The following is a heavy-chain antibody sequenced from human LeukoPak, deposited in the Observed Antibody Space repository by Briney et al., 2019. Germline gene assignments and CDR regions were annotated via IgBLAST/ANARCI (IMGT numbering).Heavy chain of an antibody. Sequence: GASVKVSCKASGGAFSSYAISWVRQAPGQGLEWMGRIIPILGIANYAQKFQGRVTITADKSTSTAYMELSSLRSEDTAVYYCARVDYGSGIGWFDPWGQGTLVTVSS. CDR1: GGAFSSYA. D-gene: IGHD3-10*01. J-gene: IGHJ5*02. CDR2: IIPILGIA. V-gene: IGHV1-69*04. CDR3: ARVDYGSGIGWFDP.